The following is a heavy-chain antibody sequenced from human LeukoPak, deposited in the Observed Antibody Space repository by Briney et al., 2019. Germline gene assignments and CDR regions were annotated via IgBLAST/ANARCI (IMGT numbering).Heavy chain of an antibody. Sequence: GRSLRLSCAASGFTFSSYAMHWVRQAPGKGLEWVAGISYDGSNKYYADSVKGRFTISRDTYKNTLYLQMNSLRAEDTAVYYCARDRITMVRGVITGSFDYWGQGTLVTVSS. CDR3: ARDRITMVRGVITGSFDY. CDR2: ISYDGSNK. CDR1: GFTFSSYA. D-gene: IGHD3-10*01. J-gene: IGHJ4*02. V-gene: IGHV3-30*01.